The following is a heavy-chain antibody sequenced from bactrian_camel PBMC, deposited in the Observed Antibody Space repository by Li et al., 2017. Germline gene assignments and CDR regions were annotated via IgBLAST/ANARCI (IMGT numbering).Heavy chain of an antibody. D-gene: IGHD3*01. CDR3: ATGGITWGDELTY. CDR2: IYSDGSKT. V-gene: IGHV3S7*01. J-gene: IGHJ4*01. CDR1: GFTFSNYG. Sequence: VQLVESGGGLVQPGESLRLSCAASGFTFSNYGMSWVRHAPGKGLEWVSGIYSDGSKTYYLDSVKGRFTSSRDSAKQTLYLQLDSLKTDDTAMYYCATGGITWGDELTYWGQGTQVTVS.